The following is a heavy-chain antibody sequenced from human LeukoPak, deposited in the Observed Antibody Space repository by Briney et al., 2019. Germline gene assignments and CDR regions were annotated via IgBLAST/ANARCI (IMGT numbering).Heavy chain of an antibody. CDR2: VYPSGSS. CDR3: ARAPEGSWFDFDS. Sequence: SETLSLTCTVSGGSISDYYWSWIRQPAGKGLEWIGRVYPSGSSDYNPSLKSRLSMSIDTSKNQSSLNVTSVTAADTAVYYCARAPEGSWFDFDSWGQGTLVTVSS. V-gene: IGHV4-4*07. J-gene: IGHJ4*02. CDR1: GGSISDYY. D-gene: IGHD6-13*01.